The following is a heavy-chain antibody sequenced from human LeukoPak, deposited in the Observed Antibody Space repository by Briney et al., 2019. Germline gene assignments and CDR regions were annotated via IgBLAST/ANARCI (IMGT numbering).Heavy chain of an antibody. CDR3: ARGVGSSHVGGYYYYYGMDV. V-gene: IGHV4-59*12. CDR2: IYYSGST. J-gene: IGHJ6*02. Sequence: SETLSLTCTVSGGSISSYYWSWIRQPPGKGLEWIGYIYYSGSTNYNPSLKSRVIISVDTSKNQFSLKLSSVTAADTAVYYCARGVGSSHVGGYYYYYGMDVWGQGTTVTVSS. D-gene: IGHD6-13*01. CDR1: GGSISSYY.